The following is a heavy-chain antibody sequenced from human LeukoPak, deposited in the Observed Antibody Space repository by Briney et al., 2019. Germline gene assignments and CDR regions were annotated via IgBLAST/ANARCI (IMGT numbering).Heavy chain of an antibody. D-gene: IGHD2-8*01. J-gene: IGHJ4*02. Sequence: GGSLRLSCAASGFTFSSYAMSWVRQAPGKGLEWVSAISGSGGSTYYADSVKGRFTISRDNSKNSLYLQMNSLRAEDTAVYYCAKGYTNGPRAPFDYWGQGTLVTVSS. CDR1: GFTFSSYA. V-gene: IGHV3-23*01. CDR2: ISGSGGST. CDR3: AKGYTNGPRAPFDY.